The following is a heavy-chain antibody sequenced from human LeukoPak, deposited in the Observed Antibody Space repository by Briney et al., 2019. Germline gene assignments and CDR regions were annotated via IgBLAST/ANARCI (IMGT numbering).Heavy chain of an antibody. CDR1: GGSFSGYY. D-gene: IGHD3-22*01. CDR3: AKPPPEQIVVVIPWAFDI. Sequence: PSETLSLTCAVYGGSFSGYYWSWIRQPPGKGLEWIGEINHSGSTNYNPSLKSRVTISVDTSKNQFSLKLSSVTAADTAVYYCAKPPPEQIVVVIPWAFDIWGQGTMVTVSS. V-gene: IGHV4-34*01. J-gene: IGHJ3*02. CDR2: INHSGST.